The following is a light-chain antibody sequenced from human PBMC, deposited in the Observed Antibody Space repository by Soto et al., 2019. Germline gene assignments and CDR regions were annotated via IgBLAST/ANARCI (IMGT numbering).Light chain of an antibody. CDR2: GNS. CDR1: SSNIGAGYD. Sequence: QSVLTQSPSVSGAPGQRVTISCTGSSSNIGAGYDVHWYQQLPGRAPKLLIYGNSYRPSGVPDRFSGSQSGTSASLAITGLQVEDEAHYYCQSYDNRLSVIFGGGTQLTVL. CDR3: QSYDNRLSVI. V-gene: IGLV1-40*01. J-gene: IGLJ2*01.